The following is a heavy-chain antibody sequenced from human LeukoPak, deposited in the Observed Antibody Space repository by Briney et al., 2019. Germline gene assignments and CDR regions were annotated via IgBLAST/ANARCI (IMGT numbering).Heavy chain of an antibody. V-gene: IGHV1-69*04. Sequence: PVTVSFKSSGCTFTTYAINWVRQAPGQGLEWMGRIIPIIGTTNYSQKFQGRVTITADKSTSTASRELSSLKSEDTAVYYCARRSLDGFDVWGQGRMVTVYS. CDR1: GCTFTTYA. CDR2: IIPIIGTT. CDR3: ARRSLDGFDV. J-gene: IGHJ3*01.